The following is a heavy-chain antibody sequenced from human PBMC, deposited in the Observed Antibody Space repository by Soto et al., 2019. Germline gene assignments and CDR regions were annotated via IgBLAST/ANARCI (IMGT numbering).Heavy chain of an antibody. CDR3: AMVVGATSLFDD. V-gene: IGHV1-8*01. CDR2: MNPNSGKT. Sequence: GASVKVSCKASGYTFTSYNINWVRQASGQGLEWMGWMNPNSGKTGLAQQFQGRVTLTRNTSIRTAYMELSSLRPEDTAVYYCAMVVGATSLFDDWGQGTLVTVSS. D-gene: IGHD1-26*01. J-gene: IGHJ4*02. CDR1: GYTFTSYN.